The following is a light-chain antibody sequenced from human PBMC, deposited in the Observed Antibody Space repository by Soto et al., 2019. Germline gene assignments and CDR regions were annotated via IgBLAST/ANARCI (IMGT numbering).Light chain of an antibody. CDR2: DNN. CDR1: ISNIGAGYG. Sequence: QSVLTQPPSVSGAPGQRVTLSCTGSISNIGAGYGVHWYQQLPGRAPKLLAYDNNKRHSGVPDRFSGSKSGTSASLAITGLQADDEADYYCQSYDSSLSGVVFGGGTKLTVL. J-gene: IGLJ2*01. V-gene: IGLV1-40*01. CDR3: QSYDSSLSGVV.